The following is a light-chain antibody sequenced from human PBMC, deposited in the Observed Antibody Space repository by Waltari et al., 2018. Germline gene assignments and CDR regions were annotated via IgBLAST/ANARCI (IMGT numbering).Light chain of an antibody. CDR2: SAA. CDR1: QGISNY. J-gene: IGKJ4*01. Sequence: DIQLTQSPSFLSASVRDRVTITCRASQGISNYLAWYQQKPGKAPKLLVFSAAILQSGVPSRFSGSGSGTEFSLTISSLQPEDFATYYCQQLNSYPLTFGGGTKVEIK. V-gene: IGKV1-9*01. CDR3: QQLNSYPLT.